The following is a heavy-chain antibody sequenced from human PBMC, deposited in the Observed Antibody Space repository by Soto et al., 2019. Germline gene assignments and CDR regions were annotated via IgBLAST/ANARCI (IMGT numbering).Heavy chain of an antibody. CDR1: GYAFTSHT. V-gene: IGHV1-2*02. D-gene: IGHD2-21*01. CDR3: VRVGFNSHSDFDY. CDR2: INPNSDVT. Sequence: QVHLVQSGAEVKEPGASVRISCEASGYAFTSHTIHWVRQAPGQGLEWMGWINPNSDVTGYAQSFQDRVTMTSDMSITTAYMELTRLRSDDTAVYYCVRVGFNSHSDFDYWRQGTLITVSS. J-gene: IGHJ4*02.